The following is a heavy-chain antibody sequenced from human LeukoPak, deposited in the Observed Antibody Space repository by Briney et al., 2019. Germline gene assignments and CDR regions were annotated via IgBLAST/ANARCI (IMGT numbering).Heavy chain of an antibody. CDR1: GGSISSGDYY. D-gene: IGHD2-2*01. Sequence: PSETLSLTCTVSGGSISSGDYYWSWIRQPPGKGLEWIGYIYYSGSTYYNPSLKSRVTISVDTSKNQFSLKLSSVTAADTAVYYCARSRIVVVPAAMELNWFDPWGPGTLVTVSS. CDR2: IYYSGST. CDR3: ARSRIVVVPAAMELNWFDP. V-gene: IGHV4-30-4*08. J-gene: IGHJ5*02.